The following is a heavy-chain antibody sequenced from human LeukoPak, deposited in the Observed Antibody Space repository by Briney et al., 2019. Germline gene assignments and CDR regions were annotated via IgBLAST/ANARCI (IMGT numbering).Heavy chain of an antibody. Sequence: GASVKLSCKTSGYTFTTYYMHWVRQAPGQGLEWMGIINPSGGSTSYAQRFQGRVTMTRDTSTSTVYMELSSLTSEDTAVHYCASHPQGYSGYLYWGQGTLVTVSS. CDR3: ASHPQGYSGYLY. CDR2: INPSGGST. CDR1: GYTFTTYY. J-gene: IGHJ4*02. D-gene: IGHD5-12*01. V-gene: IGHV1-46*01.